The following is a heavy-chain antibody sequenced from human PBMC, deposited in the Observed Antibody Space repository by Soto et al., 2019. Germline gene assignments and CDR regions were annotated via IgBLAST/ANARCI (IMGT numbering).Heavy chain of an antibody. J-gene: IGHJ4*02. CDR3: VRVVSGSFFDS. Sequence: QVQLQESGPGLVEPSQTLSLTCTVSGASISSSEYYWSWIRQTPGKGLEWMGHIYYSGSTYYKPSLISRVTLSVDTSKNQFSLKVRSVTAADTAVYYCVRVVSGSFFDSWGQGTLVTVSS. CDR2: IYYSGST. CDR1: GASISSSEYY. D-gene: IGHD1-26*01. V-gene: IGHV4-30-4*01.